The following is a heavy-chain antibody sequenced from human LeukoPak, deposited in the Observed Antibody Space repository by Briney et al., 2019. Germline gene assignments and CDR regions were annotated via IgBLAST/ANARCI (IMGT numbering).Heavy chain of an antibody. D-gene: IGHD6-13*01. J-gene: IGHJ6*03. V-gene: IGHV3-23*01. CDR2: ISGSGGST. CDR1: GFTFSSYA. CDR3: AKDGEVSAAGSPHYHYYYMDV. Sequence: GGSLRLSCAASGFTFSSYAMSWVRQAPGKGLEWVSAISGSGGSTYYADSVKGRFTISRDKSKNMVDLQMNSLRAEDTAVYYCAKDGEVSAAGSPHYHYYYMDVWGKGTTVTVSS.